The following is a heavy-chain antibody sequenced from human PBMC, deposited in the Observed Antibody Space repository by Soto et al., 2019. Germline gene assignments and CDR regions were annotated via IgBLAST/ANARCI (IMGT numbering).Heavy chain of an antibody. D-gene: IGHD1-26*01. J-gene: IGHJ4*02. Sequence: ASVKVSCKASGYTFTGHYIHWARQAPEQGPEWMGEIGPESGATRYAQRFQGRVTMTRDMSITTVYMELNNLSPDDTAVYYCGRGRSGQIVVFYWGQGTPVTVSS. CDR2: IGPESGAT. V-gene: IGHV1-2*02. CDR3: GRGRSGQIVVFY. CDR1: GYTFTGHY.